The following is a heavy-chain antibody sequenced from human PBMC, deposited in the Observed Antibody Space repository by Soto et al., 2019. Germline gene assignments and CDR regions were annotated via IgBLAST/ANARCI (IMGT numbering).Heavy chain of an antibody. D-gene: IGHD6-6*01. CDR2: IGAYNGNT. CDR3: ARVRKLVGYFYYYMDV. J-gene: IGHJ6*03. CDR1: GYTFTNYG. Sequence: QVQLLQSGAEVKKPGASVKVSCKASGYTFTNYGITWVRQAPGQGLEWMGWIGAYNGNTHYTERLQGRVNMTTDTSTSTADMELRGLKYDDSAGYYCARVRKLVGYFYYYMDVWGNGTTVTVSS. V-gene: IGHV1-18*01.